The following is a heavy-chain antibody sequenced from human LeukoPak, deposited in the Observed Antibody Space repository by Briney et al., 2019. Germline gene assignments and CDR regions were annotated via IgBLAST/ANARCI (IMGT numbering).Heavy chain of an antibody. CDR1: GFTFSSYS. V-gene: IGHV3-21*01. CDR2: ISSSSSYI. J-gene: IGHJ4*02. D-gene: IGHD3-9*01. Sequence: PGGSLGLSCAASGFTFSSYSMNWVRQAPGKGLEWVSSISSSSSYIYYADSVKGRFTISRDNAKNSLYLQMNSLRAEDTAVYYCARGGLTGYYFDYWGQGTLVTVSS. CDR3: ARGGLTGYYFDY.